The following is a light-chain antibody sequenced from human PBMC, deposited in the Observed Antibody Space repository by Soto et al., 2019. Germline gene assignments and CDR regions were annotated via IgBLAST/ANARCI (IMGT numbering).Light chain of an antibody. CDR2: EVS. CDR3: LSYAGSSTFYA. CDR1: SSDVGSYNL. J-gene: IGLJ1*01. V-gene: IGLV2-23*02. Sequence: QSVLTQPASVSGSPGQSITISCPGTSSDVGSYNLVSWYQPHPGKAHKLMIYEVSKRPSGVSNSFSGSKSGNTDSRTISGLQAEDEADYYRLSYAGSSTFYAFGTGTKLTV.